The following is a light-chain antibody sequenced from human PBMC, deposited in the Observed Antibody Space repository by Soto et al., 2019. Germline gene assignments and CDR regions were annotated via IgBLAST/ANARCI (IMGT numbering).Light chain of an antibody. Sequence: EIVLTHSPATLSLSPWERATLSCSASQSVSSSYLAWYQQKPGQAPRLLIYGASSRATGIPDRFSGSGSGTDFTLTISRLGPEDFAVYYCQQYGSSPPWTFGQGTKVDNK. CDR2: GAS. CDR1: QSVSSSY. CDR3: QQYGSSPPWT. V-gene: IGKV3-20*01. J-gene: IGKJ1*01.